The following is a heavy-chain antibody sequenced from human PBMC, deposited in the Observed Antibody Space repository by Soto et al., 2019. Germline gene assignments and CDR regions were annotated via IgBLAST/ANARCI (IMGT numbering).Heavy chain of an antibody. CDR2: ISAYNGNT. CDR1: GYTFTSYG. CDR3: ARYIRFLEWLLLAHTRDAFDI. Sequence: ASVKVSCKASGYTFTSYGISWVRQAPGQGLEWMGWISAYNGNTNYAQKLQGRVTMTTDTSTSTAYMELSSLRSDDTAVYYCARYIRFLEWLLLAHTRDAFDIWGQGTMVTVSS. D-gene: IGHD3-3*01. J-gene: IGHJ3*02. V-gene: IGHV1-18*01.